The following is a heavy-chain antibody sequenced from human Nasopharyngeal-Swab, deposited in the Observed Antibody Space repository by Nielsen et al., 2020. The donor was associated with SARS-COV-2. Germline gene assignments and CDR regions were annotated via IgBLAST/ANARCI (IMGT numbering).Heavy chain of an antibody. J-gene: IGHJ5*02. Sequence: GESLKISCAASGFSISGYWMHWVRQAPGKGLVWVSRISSDGGANYADSAKGRFTISRDNAKNTVYLQMNSLRDEDTAVYYCLRGMAGYGWFDPWGQGILVTVSS. CDR1: GFSISGYW. CDR3: LRGMAGYGWFDP. CDR2: ISSDGGA. D-gene: IGHD2-2*03. V-gene: IGHV3-74*01.